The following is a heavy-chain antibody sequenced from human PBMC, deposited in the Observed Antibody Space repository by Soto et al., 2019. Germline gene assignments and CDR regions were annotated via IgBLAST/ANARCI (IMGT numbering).Heavy chain of an antibody. CDR2: INAGNGNT. CDR3: ARGGPSTRAYYYYGMDV. CDR1: GYTFTSYA. D-gene: IGHD4-17*01. J-gene: IGHJ6*02. Sequence: GASVKVSCKASGYTFTSYAMHWVRQAPGQRLEWMGWINAGNGNTKYSQKFQGRVTITRDTSASTAYMELSSLRSEDTAVYYCARGGPSTRAYYYYGMDVWGQGTTVTVSS. V-gene: IGHV1-3*01.